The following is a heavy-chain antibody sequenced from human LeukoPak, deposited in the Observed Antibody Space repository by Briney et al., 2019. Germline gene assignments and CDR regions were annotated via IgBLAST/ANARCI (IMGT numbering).Heavy chain of an antibody. V-gene: IGHV4-59*11. CDR1: GGSISSHY. CDR3: ARGGYSYGSLYQAFDY. D-gene: IGHD5-18*01. J-gene: IGHJ4*02. CDR2: IYYSGST. Sequence: SETLPLTCTVSGGSISSHYWSWIRQPPGKGLEWIGYIYYSGSTNYNPSLKSRVTISVDTSKNQFSLKLSSVTAADTAVYYCARGGYSYGSLYQAFDYWGQGTLVTVSS.